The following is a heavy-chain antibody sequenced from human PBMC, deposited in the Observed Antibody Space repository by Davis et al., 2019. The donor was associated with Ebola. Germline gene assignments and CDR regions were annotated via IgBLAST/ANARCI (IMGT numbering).Heavy chain of an antibody. CDR1: GFTFSSYA. Sequence: GESLKISCAASGFTFSSYAMSWVRQAPGKGLEWVSAISGSGGSTYYADSVKGRFTISRDNSKNTLYLQMNSLRAEDTDVYYCANFEYSSSPGNYYYYGMDVWGQGTTVTVSS. CDR2: ISGSGGST. V-gene: IGHV3-23*01. D-gene: IGHD6-6*01. J-gene: IGHJ6*02. CDR3: ANFEYSSSPGNYYYYGMDV.